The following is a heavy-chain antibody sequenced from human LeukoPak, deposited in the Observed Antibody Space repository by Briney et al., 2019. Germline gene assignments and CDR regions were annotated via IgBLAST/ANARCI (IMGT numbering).Heavy chain of an antibody. J-gene: IGHJ5*02. CDR3: ARLGGYSGYEAWFDP. CDR2: IYTSGST. D-gene: IGHD5-12*01. Sequence: PSETLSLTCTVSGGSISSYYWSWIRQPPGKGLEWIGYIYTSGSTNYNPSLKSRVTISVDTSKNQFSLKLSSATAADTAVYYCARLGGYSGYEAWFDPWGQGTLVTVSS. V-gene: IGHV4-4*09. CDR1: GGSISSYY.